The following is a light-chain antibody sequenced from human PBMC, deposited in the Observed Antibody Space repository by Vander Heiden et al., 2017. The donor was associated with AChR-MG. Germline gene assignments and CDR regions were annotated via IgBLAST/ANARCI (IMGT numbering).Light chain of an antibody. V-gene: IGKV1-5*01. CDR1: QSISSW. J-gene: IGKJ1*01. CDR3: QQYNSYWT. Sequence: DIQMTQSPSTLSASVGDRVTITCRASQSISSWLAWYQQKPGKAPKLLIYDASRLESGVPSRFSGSGSGTEFTLTISSLQPDDFATYYCQQYNSYWTFGQRTKVEIK. CDR2: DAS.